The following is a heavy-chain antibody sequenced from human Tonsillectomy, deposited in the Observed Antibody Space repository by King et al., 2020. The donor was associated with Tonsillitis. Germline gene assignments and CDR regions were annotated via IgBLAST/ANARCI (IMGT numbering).Heavy chain of an antibody. D-gene: IGHD3-10*01. V-gene: IGHV3-30*03. Sequence: VQLVESGGGVVQPGRSLRLSCAASEFTLNNFGMHWVRQAPGKGLEWVAVISNDGRDKHYLDSVKGRFTISRDTSNNTLNLQMNSLTTKDTAVYFCARGFGLWFGESDYSLDVWGQGITVTVSS. CDR1: EFTLNNFG. CDR2: ISNDGRDK. J-gene: IGHJ6*02. CDR3: ARGFGLWFGESDYSLDV.